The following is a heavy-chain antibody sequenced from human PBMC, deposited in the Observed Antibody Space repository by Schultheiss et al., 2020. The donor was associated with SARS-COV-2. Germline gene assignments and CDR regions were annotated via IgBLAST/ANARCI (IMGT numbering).Heavy chain of an antibody. CDR2: ISYDGSNK. CDR1: GFTFSSYA. CDR3: ARNWDRSISPL. Sequence: GESLKISCAASGFTFSSYAMHWVRQAPGKGLEWVAVISYDGSNKYYADSVKGRFTISRDNSKNTLYLQMNSLRAEDTAVYYCARNWDRSISPLWGQGTLVTVSS. J-gene: IGHJ4*02. V-gene: IGHV3-30*07. D-gene: IGHD7-27*01.